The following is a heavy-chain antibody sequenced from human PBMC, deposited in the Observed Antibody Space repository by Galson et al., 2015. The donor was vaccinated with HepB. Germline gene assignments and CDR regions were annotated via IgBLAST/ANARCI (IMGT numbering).Heavy chain of an antibody. D-gene: IGHD3-10*01. CDR3: VSIIMARK. Sequence: SLRLSCAASGFSFSSSWMHWVRQAPGKGLVWVSRISSDGSTTNYADSVKGRFTISRDNAKSTLYLEMNSLRAEDTAVYYCVSIIMARKWGQGTLVTVSS. J-gene: IGHJ4*02. V-gene: IGHV3-74*01. CDR1: GFSFSSSW. CDR2: ISSDGSTT.